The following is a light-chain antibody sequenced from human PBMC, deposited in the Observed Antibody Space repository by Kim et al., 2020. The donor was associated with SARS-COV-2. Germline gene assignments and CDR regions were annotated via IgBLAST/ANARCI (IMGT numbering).Light chain of an antibody. CDR2: QDT. CDR1: KLGDKY. Sequence: VAPGQTASITCSGDKLGDKYACWYQQKPGQSPVLVIYQDTKRPSGIPERFSGSNSGNTATLTVSGTQAMDEADYYCQAWDSSTGVFGTGTKVTVL. V-gene: IGLV3-1*01. CDR3: QAWDSSTGV. J-gene: IGLJ1*01.